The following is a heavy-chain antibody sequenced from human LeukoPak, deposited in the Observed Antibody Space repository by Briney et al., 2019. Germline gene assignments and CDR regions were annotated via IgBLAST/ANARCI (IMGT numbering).Heavy chain of an antibody. V-gene: IGHV3-43*02. Sequence: PGGSLRLSCAASGFTFDDYAMHWVRQAPGKGLEWVSLISGDGGSTYYADSVKGRFTISRDNSKNSLYLQMNSLRTEDTALYYCAKDMRSPHPYDILTGYYVYYYYYGMDVWGQGTTVTVSS. CDR3: AKDMRSPHPYDILTGYYVYYYYYGMDV. J-gene: IGHJ6*02. CDR2: ISGDGGST. D-gene: IGHD3-9*01. CDR1: GFTFDDYA.